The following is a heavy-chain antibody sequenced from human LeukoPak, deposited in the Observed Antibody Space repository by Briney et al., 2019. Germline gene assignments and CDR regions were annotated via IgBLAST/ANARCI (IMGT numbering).Heavy chain of an antibody. V-gene: IGHV4-34*01. Sequence: PGGSLRLSCAASRFTFSSYVMSWIRQPPGKGLEWVGEINHSGSTNYNPSLKSRVTISVDTSKNQFSLKLSSVTAADTAVYYCARQRRVRGAKEVYYYYYYYMDVWGKGTTVTISS. CDR3: ARQRRVRGAKEVYYYYYYYMDV. J-gene: IGHJ6*03. CDR1: RFTFSSYV. CDR2: INHSGST. D-gene: IGHD3-10*01.